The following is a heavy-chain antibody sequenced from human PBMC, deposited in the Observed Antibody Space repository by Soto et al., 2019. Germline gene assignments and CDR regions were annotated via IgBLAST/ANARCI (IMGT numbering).Heavy chain of an antibody. J-gene: IGHJ5*02. CDR3: ARSLYSSSPINWFDP. D-gene: IGHD6-6*01. CDR1: GRPFGIYV. Sequence: SVRGSHTSSGRPFGIYVISWVRQDPVQVLEWMGGIIPIFGTANYAQKFQGRVTITADESTSTAYMELSSLRSEDTAVYYCARSLYSSSPINWFDPWGQGTLVTVSS. CDR2: IIPIFGTA. V-gene: IGHV1-69*13.